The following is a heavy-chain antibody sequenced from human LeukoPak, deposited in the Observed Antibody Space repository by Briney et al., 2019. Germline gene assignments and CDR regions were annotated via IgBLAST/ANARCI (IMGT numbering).Heavy chain of an antibody. CDR1: GFTFSSYA. CDR2: ISGSGGST. CDR3: ARDGGTDQLTGYYYYYYMDV. V-gene: IGHV3-23*01. D-gene: IGHD3-9*01. J-gene: IGHJ6*03. Sequence: GGSLRLSCAASGFTFSSYAMSWVRQAPGKGLEWVSAISGSGGSTYYADSVKGRFTISRDNSKNTLYLQMNSLRAEDTAVYYCARDGGTDQLTGYYYYYYMDVWGKGTTVTVSS.